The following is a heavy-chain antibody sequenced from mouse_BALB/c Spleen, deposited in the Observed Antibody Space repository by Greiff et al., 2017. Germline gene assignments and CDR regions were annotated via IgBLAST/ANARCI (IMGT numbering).Heavy chain of an antibody. Sequence: DVMLVESGGGLVQPGGSRKLSCAASGFTFSSFGMHWVRQAPEKGLEWVAYISSGSSTIYYADTVKGRFTISRDNPKNTLFLQMTSLRSEDTAMYYCARSGDRYDVYYAMDYWGQGTSVTVSS. J-gene: IGHJ4*01. D-gene: IGHD2-14*01. CDR2: ISSGSSTI. CDR3: ARSGDRYDVYYAMDY. V-gene: IGHV5-17*02. CDR1: GFTFSSFG.